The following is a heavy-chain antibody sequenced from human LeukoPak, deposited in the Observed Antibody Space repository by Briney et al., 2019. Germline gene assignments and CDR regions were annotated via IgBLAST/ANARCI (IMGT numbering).Heavy chain of an antibody. D-gene: IGHD3-16*01. CDR3: ARFGVVWGTDY. V-gene: IGHV4-59*11. Sequence: PSETLSLTCTVPGGSISSHYWSWIRQTPGKGLEWIVHIYCSRSTNYNPALKSRVTISVDASKNQFSLNLSSVTAADTAVYYCARFGVVWGTDYWGQGTLVTVSS. CDR2: IYCSRST. J-gene: IGHJ4*02. CDR1: GGSISSHY.